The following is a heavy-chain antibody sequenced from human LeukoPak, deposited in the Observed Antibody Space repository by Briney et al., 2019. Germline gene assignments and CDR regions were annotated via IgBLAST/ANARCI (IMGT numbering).Heavy chain of an antibody. V-gene: IGHV3-7*01. CDR2: IKFDGSEI. J-gene: IGHJ4*02. CDR3: TRDLNNDSSG. D-gene: IGHD3-22*01. CDR1: GFSLSDYW. Sequence: GGSLRLSCAASGFSLSDYWMTWVRQAPGKGLECVGNIKFDGSEIYYLDSVRGRFSISRDSAKKSLYLQMNSLRVEDTAVYYCTRDLNNDSSGWGQGSLVTVSS.